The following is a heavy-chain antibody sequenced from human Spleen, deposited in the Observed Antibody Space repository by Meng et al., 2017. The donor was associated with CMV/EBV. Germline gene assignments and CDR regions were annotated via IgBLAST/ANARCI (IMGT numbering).Heavy chain of an antibody. J-gene: IGHJ4*02. CDR1: GFAFSSYG. V-gene: IGHV3-30*02. D-gene: IGHD5-24*01. CDR3: PKADEGHSLDY. CDR2: IRDDAKTK. Sequence: GESLKISCEASGFAFSSYGMNWVRQAPGKGLEWVALIRDDAKTKDYADSVKGRFSISRDNSKNTLYLQLHGLRPEDTAVYYCPKADEGHSLDYWGQGTVVTVSS.